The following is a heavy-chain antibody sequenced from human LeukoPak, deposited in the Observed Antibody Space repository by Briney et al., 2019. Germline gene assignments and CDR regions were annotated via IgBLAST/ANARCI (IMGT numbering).Heavy chain of an antibody. D-gene: IGHD3-22*01. CDR2: ISSSSSYI. CDR1: GFTFSSYS. CDR3: ARDLGIVVVTGAFDI. Sequence: GGSLRLSCAASGFTFSSYSMNWVRQAPGKGLEWVSSISSSSSYIYYADSVKGRFTISRDNAKNSLYLQIKSLRAEDTAGYYCARDLGIVVVTGAFDIWGQGTMVTVSS. V-gene: IGHV3-21*01. J-gene: IGHJ3*02.